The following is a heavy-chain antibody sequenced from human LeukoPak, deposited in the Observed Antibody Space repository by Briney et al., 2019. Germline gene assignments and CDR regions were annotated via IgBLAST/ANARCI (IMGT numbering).Heavy chain of an antibody. D-gene: IGHD2-2*01. Sequence: KPGGSLRLSCAAFGFTFSNAWMSWVRQAPGKGLEWVGRIKSKTDGGTTDYAAPVKGRFTISRDDSKNTLYLQMNSLKTEDTAVYYCTTDGIVVVGDYYYGMDVWGQGTTVTVSS. CDR1: GFTFSNAW. CDR3: TTDGIVVVGDYYYGMDV. CDR2: IKSKTDGGTT. V-gene: IGHV3-15*01. J-gene: IGHJ6*02.